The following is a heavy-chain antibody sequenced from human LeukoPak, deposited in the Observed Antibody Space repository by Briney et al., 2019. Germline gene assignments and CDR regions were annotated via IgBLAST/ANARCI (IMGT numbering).Heavy chain of an antibody. J-gene: IGHJ3*02. D-gene: IGHD3-9*01. Sequence: GGSLRLSCAASGFTFSSYSMNWVCQAPGKGLEWVSSISSSSSYIYYADSVKGRFTISRDNAKNSLYLQMNSLRAEDTAVYYCARDDDEYYDILTGYGGAFDIWGQGTIVTVSS. CDR2: ISSSSSYI. CDR3: ARDDDEYYDILTGYGGAFDI. V-gene: IGHV3-21*01. CDR1: GFTFSSYS.